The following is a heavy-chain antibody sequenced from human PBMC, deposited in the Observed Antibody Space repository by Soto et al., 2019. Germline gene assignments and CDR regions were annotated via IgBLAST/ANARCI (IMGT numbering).Heavy chain of an antibody. Sequence: GGSLGLSCAATGFTFSSYVMDWVRQAPGKGLEWVAVIWYDGSNKYYADSVKGRFTISRDNSKNTLYLQMNSLRAEDTAVYYCARVRYYYDSSGPEDAFDIWGQGTLVTVSS. CDR2: IWYDGSNK. CDR1: GFTFSSYV. V-gene: IGHV3-33*01. CDR3: ARVRYYYDSSGPEDAFDI. J-gene: IGHJ4*02. D-gene: IGHD3-22*01.